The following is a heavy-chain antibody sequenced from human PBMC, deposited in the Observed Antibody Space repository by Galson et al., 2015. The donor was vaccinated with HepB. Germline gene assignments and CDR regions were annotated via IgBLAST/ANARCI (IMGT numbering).Heavy chain of an antibody. D-gene: IGHD6-13*01. J-gene: IGHJ4*02. CDR3: ARSRIAAAGRGYYFDY. Sequence: SLRLSCAASGFTFSSYAMHWVRQAPGKGLEWVAVISYDGSNKYYADSVKGRFTISRDNSKNTLYLQMNSLRAEDTAVYYCARSRIAAAGRGYYFDYWGQGTLVTVSS. V-gene: IGHV3-30-3*01. CDR2: ISYDGSNK. CDR1: GFTFSSYA.